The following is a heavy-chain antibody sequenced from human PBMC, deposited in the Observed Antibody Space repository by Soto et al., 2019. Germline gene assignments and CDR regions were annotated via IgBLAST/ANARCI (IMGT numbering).Heavy chain of an antibody. CDR1: GFTFSIYN. V-gene: IGHV3-48*02. Sequence: EVQLVESGGDLVQPGGSLRLSCAASGFTFSIYNMNWVRQAPGKGLEWVSYISSSSSSMYYADSVKGRFTISRDNAXXSLYLQMNSLRDEDTAVYYCARGRNWNDAPYGVDVWGQGTTVTVSS. J-gene: IGHJ6*02. CDR2: ISSSSSSM. D-gene: IGHD1-1*01. CDR3: ARGRNWNDAPYGVDV.